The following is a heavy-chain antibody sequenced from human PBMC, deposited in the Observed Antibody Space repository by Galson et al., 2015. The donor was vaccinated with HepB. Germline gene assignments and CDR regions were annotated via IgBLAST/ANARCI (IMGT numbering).Heavy chain of an antibody. J-gene: IGHJ3*02. CDR3: ARGSAIAARLGAFDI. D-gene: IGHD6-6*01. Sequence: SLRLSCAASGFTFSSYNMNWVRQAPGKGLEWVSYIISSRTFIYYADSVKGRFTISRDNAKNSLYLQMNSLRAEDTAVYYCARGSAIAARLGAFDIWGQGTMVTVSS. CDR1: GFTFSSYN. V-gene: IGHV3-21*01. CDR2: IISSRTFI.